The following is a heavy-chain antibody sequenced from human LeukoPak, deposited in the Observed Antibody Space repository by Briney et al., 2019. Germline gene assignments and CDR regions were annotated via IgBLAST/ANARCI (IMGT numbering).Heavy chain of an antibody. CDR3: AAQQGGNPAY. V-gene: IGHV3-74*01. Sequence: GGSLRLSCAAFGLTFSSHWMHWVRHAPGQGLVWVSRITNDGSSTTYADSVKGRFNISRAHAKHMLYLPVNRLRAEPRAVYYFAAQQGGNPAYWGQGTLVTVSS. J-gene: IGHJ4*02. CDR1: GLTFSSHW. D-gene: IGHD1-14*01. CDR2: ITNDGSST.